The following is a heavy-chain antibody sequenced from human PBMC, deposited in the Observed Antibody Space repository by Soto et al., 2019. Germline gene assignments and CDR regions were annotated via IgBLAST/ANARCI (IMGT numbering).Heavy chain of an antibody. CDR2: ISYDGSNK. CDR1: GFTFSSYG. Sequence: GGSLRLSCAASGFTFSSYGMHWVRQAPGKGLEWVAVISYDGSNKYYADSVKGRFTISRDNSKNTLYLQMNSLRAEDTAVYYCAKDLRVVETMIGPVYYYYGMDVWGQGTTVTVSS. V-gene: IGHV3-30*18. CDR3: AKDLRVVETMIGPVYYYYGMDV. D-gene: IGHD3-22*01. J-gene: IGHJ6*02.